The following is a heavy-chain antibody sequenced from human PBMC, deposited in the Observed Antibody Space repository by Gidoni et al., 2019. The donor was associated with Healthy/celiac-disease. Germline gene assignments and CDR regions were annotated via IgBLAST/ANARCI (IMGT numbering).Heavy chain of an antibody. Sequence: EVQLVESGGGLVQPGRSLRLSCAASGFTFDDYAMHWVRQAPGKGLEWVSGISWNSGSIGYADSVKGRFTISRDNAKNSLYLQMNSLRAEDTAFYYCAKDMQQLVRAWYFDLWGRGTLVTVSS. CDR2: ISWNSGSI. V-gene: IGHV3-9*01. D-gene: IGHD6-13*01. CDR3: AKDMQQLVRAWYFDL. CDR1: GFTFDDYA. J-gene: IGHJ2*01.